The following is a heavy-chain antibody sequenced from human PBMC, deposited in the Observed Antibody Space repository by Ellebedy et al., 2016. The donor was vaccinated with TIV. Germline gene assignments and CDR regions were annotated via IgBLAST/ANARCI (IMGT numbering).Heavy chain of an antibody. Sequence: GESLKISCAASGFTVSSNYMSWVRQAPGKGLEWVSVIYSGGSTYYADSVKGRFTISRDNSKNTLYLQMNSLRAEDTAVYYCARALVGATNLGAFDIWGQGTMVTVSS. V-gene: IGHV3-66*01. J-gene: IGHJ3*02. D-gene: IGHD1-26*01. CDR1: GFTVSSNY. CDR2: IYSGGST. CDR3: ARALVGATNLGAFDI.